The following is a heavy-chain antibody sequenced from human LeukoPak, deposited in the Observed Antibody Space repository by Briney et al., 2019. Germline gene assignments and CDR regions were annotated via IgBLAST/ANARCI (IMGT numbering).Heavy chain of an antibody. Sequence: SVKVSCKASGGTFSSYAISWVRQAPGQGLEWMGRIIPIFGIANYAQKFQGRVTITADKSTSTAYMELSSLRSEDTAVYYCAREYCSGGSCYAESDYWGQGTLVTVSS. J-gene: IGHJ4*02. CDR3: AREYCSGGSCYAESDY. CDR1: GGTFSSYA. D-gene: IGHD2-15*01. V-gene: IGHV1-69*04. CDR2: IIPIFGIA.